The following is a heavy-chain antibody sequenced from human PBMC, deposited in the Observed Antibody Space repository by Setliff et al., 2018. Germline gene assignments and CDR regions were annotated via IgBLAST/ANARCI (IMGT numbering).Heavy chain of an antibody. V-gene: IGHV3-48*03. J-gene: IGHJ3*02. D-gene: IGHD3-22*01. CDR2: IGESGNNI. Sequence: SCVVSGFSFSRHWMSWVRQAPGKGLEWVSYIGESGNNIHYADSVKGRFTISRDNAKRSLYLQMNGLRADDTGVYYCVRDDADNYDAFDNWGQGTLVTVSS. CDR1: GFSFSRHW. CDR3: VRDDADNYDAFDN.